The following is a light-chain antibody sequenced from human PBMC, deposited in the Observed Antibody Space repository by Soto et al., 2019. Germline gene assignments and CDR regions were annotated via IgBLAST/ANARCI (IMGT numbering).Light chain of an antibody. CDR3: QQYNNWPPWT. CDR1: QSVNSY. J-gene: IGKJ1*01. CDR2: GAS. Sequence: EIVLTQSPATLSLSPGERATLSCRASQSVNSYLAWYQPKPGQAPRLLIYGASTRATGIPARFSGSGSGTEFTLPLSSLQSEDFAVYYCQQYNNWPPWTFGQGAKVDIK. V-gene: IGKV3D-15*01.